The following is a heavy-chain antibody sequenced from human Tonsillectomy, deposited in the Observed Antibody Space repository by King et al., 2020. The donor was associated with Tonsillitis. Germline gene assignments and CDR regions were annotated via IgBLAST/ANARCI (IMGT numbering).Heavy chain of an antibody. Sequence: QLVQSGGGFIQPGGSLRLSCAASGFTFSSYVMNWVSQAPGKGLEWVSYLSTSGCTIFYAGSVKGRFTISRDNAKSSLYLQMNSLRVEDTAVYYCARVPASGWYADYWGQGTLVTVSS. D-gene: IGHD6-19*01. V-gene: IGHV3-48*03. CDR1: GFTFSSYV. CDR2: LSTSGCTI. CDR3: ARVPASGWYADY. J-gene: IGHJ4*02.